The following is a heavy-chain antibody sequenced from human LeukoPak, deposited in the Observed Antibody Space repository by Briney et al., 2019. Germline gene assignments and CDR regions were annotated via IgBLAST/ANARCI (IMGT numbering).Heavy chain of an antibody. CDR1: GGSISSYY. V-gene: IGHV4-59*12. CDR3: ARDQQLVSYYYYMDV. D-gene: IGHD6-6*01. J-gene: IGHJ6*03. Sequence: SETLSLTCTVSGGSISSYYWSWIRQPPGKGLEWIGYIYYSGSTNYNPSLKSRVTMSVDTSKNQFSLKLSSVTAANTAVYYCARDQQLVSYYYYMDVWGKGTTVTVSS. CDR2: IYYSGST.